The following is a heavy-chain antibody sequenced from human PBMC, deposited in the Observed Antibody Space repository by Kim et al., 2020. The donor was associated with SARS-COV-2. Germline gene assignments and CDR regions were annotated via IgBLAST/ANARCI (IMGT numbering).Heavy chain of an antibody. J-gene: IGHJ3*02. D-gene: IGHD3-22*01. V-gene: IGHV3-21*04. CDR3: ARETDYYDSSGYYFAAFDI. Sequence: GGSLRLSCAASGFTFSSYSMNWVRQAPGKGLEWVSSISSSSSYIYYADSVKGRFTISRDNAKNSLYLQMNSLRAEDTAVYYCARETDYYDSSGYYFAAFDIWGQGTMVTVSS. CDR1: GFTFSSYS. CDR2: ISSSSSYI.